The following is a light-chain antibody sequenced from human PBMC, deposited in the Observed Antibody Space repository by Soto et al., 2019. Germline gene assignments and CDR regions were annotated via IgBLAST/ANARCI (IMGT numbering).Light chain of an antibody. CDR2: GAS. J-gene: IGKJ3*01. V-gene: IGKV3-15*01. CDR3: QQYNKWPPRFT. Sequence: EIVMTQSPATLSVSPGERATLSCRASQSVSSDLAWYQQRPGQAPSLLIYGASTRATGIPARFSGSGSGTVFTLAISSLQSEDVAVYYCQQYNKWPPRFTFGPGTKVEIK. CDR1: QSVSSD.